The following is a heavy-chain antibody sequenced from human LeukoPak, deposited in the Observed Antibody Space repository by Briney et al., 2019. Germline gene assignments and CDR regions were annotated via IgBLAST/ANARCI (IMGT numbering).Heavy chain of an antibody. Sequence: KPSETLSLPCAVSGASITSTSYYWGWIRQPPGKGLEWVGSLYYSGTTYYNPSLKSRVTISVDTSKNQFSLRLSSVTAADTAVYYCASAEGGSGWYRGYFDHWGQGTLVTVSS. CDR2: LYYSGTT. CDR1: GASITSTSYY. D-gene: IGHD6-13*01. V-gene: IGHV4-39*01. CDR3: ASAEGGSGWYRGYFDH. J-gene: IGHJ4*02.